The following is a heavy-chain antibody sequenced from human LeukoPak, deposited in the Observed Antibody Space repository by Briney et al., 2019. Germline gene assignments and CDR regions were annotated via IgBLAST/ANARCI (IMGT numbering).Heavy chain of an antibody. V-gene: IGHV3-7*01. CDR3: ARDVYYDFWSGYYKDY. J-gene: IGHJ4*02. CDR2: IKEDGSEK. Sequence: GGSLRLSYAASGFTFSSYSMSWVRQAPGKGLQWVANIKEDGSEKNYVDSVKGRFTISRDNAQNSVYLQMNSLRAEDTAVYYCARDVYYDFWSGYYKDYWGQGTLVTVSS. CDR1: GFTFSSYS. D-gene: IGHD3-3*01.